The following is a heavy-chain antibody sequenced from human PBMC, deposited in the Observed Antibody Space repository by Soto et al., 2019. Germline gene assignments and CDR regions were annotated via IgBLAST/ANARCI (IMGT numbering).Heavy chain of an antibody. D-gene: IGHD3-10*01. CDR3: ASGSGSYYSWFDP. J-gene: IGHJ5*02. Sequence: QVQLQESGPGLVKPSQTLSLTCTVSGGSISSGGYYWSWIRQHPGKGLEWIGYIYYSRSTYYNPSLKRRVTISVDTSKTQFSLKLSSVTAADTAVYYCASGSGSYYSWFDPWGQGTLVTVSS. V-gene: IGHV4-31*03. CDR2: IYYSRST. CDR1: GGSISSGGYY.